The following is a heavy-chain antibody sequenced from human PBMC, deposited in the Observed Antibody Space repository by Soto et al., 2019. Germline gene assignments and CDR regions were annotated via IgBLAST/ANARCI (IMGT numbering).Heavy chain of an antibody. V-gene: IGHV1-3*01. CDR2: INAGNGNT. Sequence: ASVKVSCKASGYTFISYAMHWVRQAPGQRLEWMGWINAGNGNTKYSQKFQGRVTITRDTSASTAYMELSSLRSEDTAVYYCARDPNSSGWYPGEYFQHWGQGTLVTVSS. CDR3: ARDPNSSGWYPGEYFQH. CDR1: GYTFISYA. D-gene: IGHD6-19*01. J-gene: IGHJ1*01.